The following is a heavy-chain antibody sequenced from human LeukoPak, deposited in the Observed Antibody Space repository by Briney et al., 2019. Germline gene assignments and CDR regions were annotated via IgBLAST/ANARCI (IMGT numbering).Heavy chain of an antibody. V-gene: IGHV4-34*01. D-gene: IGHD3-22*01. CDR3: ARRPWNYYDSSGYYYHFDY. J-gene: IGHJ4*02. CDR1: GGSFSGYY. CDR2: INHSGST. Sequence: SETLSLTCAVYGGSFSGYYWSWIRQPPGKGLEWIGEINHSGSTNYNPSLKSRVTISVDTSKNQFSLKLSSVTAADTAVYYCARRPWNYYDSSGYYYHFDYWGQGTLVTVSS.